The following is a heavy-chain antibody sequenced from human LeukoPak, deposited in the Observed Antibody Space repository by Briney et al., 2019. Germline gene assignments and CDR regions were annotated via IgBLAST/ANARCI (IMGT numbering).Heavy chain of an antibody. D-gene: IGHD5-24*01. CDR3: ARAKRATGGGSFDY. CDR1: GFTFSSYE. J-gene: IGHJ4*02. Sequence: GGSLRLSCAASGFTFSSYEMNWVRQAPGRGLEWVSYISSSGVTIYYADSVKGRFTISRDNAKNSLYLQMNSLRAEDTAVYYCARAKRATGGGSFDYWGQGTLVTVSS. CDR2: ISSSGVTI. V-gene: IGHV3-48*03.